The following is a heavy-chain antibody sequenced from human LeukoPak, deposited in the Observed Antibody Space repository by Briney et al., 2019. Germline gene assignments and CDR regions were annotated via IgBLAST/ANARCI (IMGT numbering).Heavy chain of an antibody. Sequence: RGSTRLSCSASGFTFSSYAMHWVRQAPGKGLEYVSGISGNGGSTYYADSMKGRFTTSRDNSKNTLFLQMSSLRVEDTAVYYCVKDSAALGYCSGGRCPHFDYWGEGTAVPPSS. J-gene: IGHJ4*02. CDR1: GFTFSSYA. D-gene: IGHD2-15*01. CDR3: VKDSAALGYCSGGRCPHFDY. V-gene: IGHV3-64D*09. CDR2: ISGNGGST.